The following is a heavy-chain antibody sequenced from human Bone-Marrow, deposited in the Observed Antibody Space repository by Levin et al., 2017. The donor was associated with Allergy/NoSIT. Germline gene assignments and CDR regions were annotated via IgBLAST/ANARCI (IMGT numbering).Heavy chain of an antibody. J-gene: IGHJ4*02. CDR1: GFTFSNYA. CDR2: ISDGGGRT. D-gene: IGHD5-24*01. CDR3: AKVRRTGYNYVHRSDYAFDH. Sequence: GGSLRLSCAVSGFTFSNYAMNWVRQAPGKGLEWVSGISDGGGRTYYGDSVKGRFTISRDNSKNMLFLQLNSLRADDTAVYYCAKVRRTGYNYVHRSDYAFDHWGRGTLVTVSS. V-gene: IGHV3-23*01.